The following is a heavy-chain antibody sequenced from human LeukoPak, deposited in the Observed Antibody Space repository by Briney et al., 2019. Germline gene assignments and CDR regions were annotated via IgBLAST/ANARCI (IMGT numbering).Heavy chain of an antibody. J-gene: IGHJ4*02. CDR3: AKVGDYYGSGKYSNFDY. Sequence: PGGSLRLSCAASGFTFSSYAMTWVRQAPGKGLKWVSAISGSGSTTYYADSVKGRFTISRDNSKNTLYLQMSSLRAEDTAVYYCAKVGDYYGSGKYSNFDYRGQGTLVTVSS. V-gene: IGHV3-23*01. CDR2: ISGSGSTT. CDR1: GFTFSSYA. D-gene: IGHD3-10*01.